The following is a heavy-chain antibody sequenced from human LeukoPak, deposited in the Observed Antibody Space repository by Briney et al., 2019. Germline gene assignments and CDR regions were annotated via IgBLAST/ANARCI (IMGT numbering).Heavy chain of an antibody. Sequence: PGRSLRLSCAASGFTFSSYGMHWVRQAPGKGLECVSAIDRGVGSTYYADSVKGRFTISRDNSKNTLYLQMNNLRVDDTAVYYCAKKGQADDGGKPDWGQGTLVTVSS. J-gene: IGHJ4*02. CDR2: IDRGVGST. CDR3: AKKGQADDGGKPD. CDR1: GFTFSSYG. V-gene: IGHV3-23*01.